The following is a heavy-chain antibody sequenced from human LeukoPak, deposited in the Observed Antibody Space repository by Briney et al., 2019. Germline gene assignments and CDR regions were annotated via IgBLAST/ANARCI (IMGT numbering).Heavy chain of an antibody. D-gene: IGHD6-19*01. CDR3: ARHRQAGYSSGWYYYYMDV. CDR2: IYPGDSDT. V-gene: IGHV5-51*01. Sequence: GESLQISCKGSGYSFTSYWIGWVRQLPGKGLEWMGIIYPGDSDTRYSPSFQGQVTISADKSISTAYLQWSSLKASDTAMYYCARHRQAGYSSGWYYYYMDVWGKGTTVTVSS. J-gene: IGHJ6*03. CDR1: GYSFTSYW.